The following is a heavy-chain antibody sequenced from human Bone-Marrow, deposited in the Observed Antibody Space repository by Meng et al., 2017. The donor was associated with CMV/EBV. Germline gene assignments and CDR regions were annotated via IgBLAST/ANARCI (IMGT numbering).Heavy chain of an antibody. Sequence: TFSRYGRHWVRQAPGKGLKWVAVIWYDGSNKYYADSVKVRFTISIDNSKNTLYLQMNSLRAEDTAVYYCARDFPDYYYDSSGYSPFDYWGQGTLVTVSS. CDR2: IWYDGSNK. CDR1: TFSRYG. J-gene: IGHJ4*02. D-gene: IGHD3-22*01. V-gene: IGHV3-33*01. CDR3: ARDFPDYYYDSSGYSPFDY.